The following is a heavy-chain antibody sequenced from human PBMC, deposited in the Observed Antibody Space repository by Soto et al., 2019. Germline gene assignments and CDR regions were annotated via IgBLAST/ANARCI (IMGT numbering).Heavy chain of an antibody. D-gene: IGHD2-21*02. CDR3: AKSIVVETAADY. CDR1: GYTFTSYA. J-gene: IGHJ4*02. Sequence: ASVKVSCKASGYTFTSYAMHWVRQAPGQRLEWMGWINAGNGNTKYSQKFQGRVTITRDTSASTAYMELSSLRSEDTAVYYCAKSIVVETAADYWRQGPLVTVSS. V-gene: IGHV1-3*01. CDR2: INAGNGNT.